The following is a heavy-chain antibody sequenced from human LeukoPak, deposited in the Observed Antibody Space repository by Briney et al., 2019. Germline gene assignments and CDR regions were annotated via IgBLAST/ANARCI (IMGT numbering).Heavy chain of an antibody. CDR3: ARGVTTVTTCDF. V-gene: IGHV1-2*02. D-gene: IGHD4-17*01. CDR2: ISPNSGVT. CDR1: GYTFSAYY. J-gene: IGHJ4*02. Sequence: ASVKVSCKSSGYTFSAYYIHRVRQAPGQGLEWMGWISPNSGVTNYAQNFQGRVTMTRDTSISTAYMELSRLSPDDTAVYYCARGVTTVTTCDFWGQGTLVTVSS.